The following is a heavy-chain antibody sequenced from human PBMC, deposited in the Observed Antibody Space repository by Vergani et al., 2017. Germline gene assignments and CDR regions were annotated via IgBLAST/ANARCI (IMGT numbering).Heavy chain of an antibody. D-gene: IGHD3-22*01. J-gene: IGHJ3*02. V-gene: IGHV5-51*01. Sequence: EVQLVQSGAEVKKPGESLKISCKGSGYSFTSYWIGWVRQMPGKGLEWMGIIYPGDSDTRYSPSFQGQVTISADKSISTAYLQWSSLKASDTAMYYCARXRKKYYYDSSGPHAFDIWGQGTMVTVSS. CDR3: ARXRKKYYYDSSGPHAFDI. CDR2: IYPGDSDT. CDR1: GYSFTSYW.